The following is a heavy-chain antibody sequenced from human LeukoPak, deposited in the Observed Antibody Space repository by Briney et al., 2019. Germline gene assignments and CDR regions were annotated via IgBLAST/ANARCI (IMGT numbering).Heavy chain of an antibody. D-gene: IGHD6-6*01. CDR2: INPSGGST. CDR1: AYTFTSYY. J-gene: IGHJ6*03. Sequence: ASVKVSCKASAYTFTSYYMHWVRQAPGQGLEWMGIINPSGGSTGYAQKFQGRVTMTRDMSTSTVYMELSSLRSEDTAVYYCARDGGIAARLLNYYYYMDVWGKGTTVTVSS. V-gene: IGHV1-46*01. CDR3: ARDGGIAARLLNYYYYMDV.